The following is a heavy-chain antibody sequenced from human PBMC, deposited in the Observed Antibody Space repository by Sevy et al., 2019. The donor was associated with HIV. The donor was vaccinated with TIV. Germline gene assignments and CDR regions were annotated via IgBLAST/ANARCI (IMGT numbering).Heavy chain of an antibody. CDR2: IYYSGST. J-gene: IGHJ4*02. CDR3: ASSMVRGVIPPTPIDY. CDR1: GGSISSGGYY. D-gene: IGHD3-10*01. V-gene: IGHV4-31*03. Sequence: SETLSLTCTVSGGSISSGGYYWSWIRQHPGKGLEWIGYIYYSGSTYYNPSLKSRVTISVDTSKNQFSLSLSSVTAADTAVYYCASSMVRGVIPPTPIDYWGQGTLVTVSS.